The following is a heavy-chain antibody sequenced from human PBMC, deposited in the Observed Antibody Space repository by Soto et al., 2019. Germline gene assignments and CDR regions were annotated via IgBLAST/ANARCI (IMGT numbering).Heavy chain of an antibody. CDR1: GYTFTSYY. J-gene: IGHJ6*02. CDR2: INPSGGST. CDR3: ASYGGPSRAYYYYGMDV. V-gene: IGHV1-46*01. Sequence: QVQLVQSGAEVKKPGASVKVSCKASGYTFTSYYMHWVRQAPGQGLEWMGIINPSGGSTSYAQKVQGRVTMTRDTSTTTVYMELSRLRSEDTAVYYCASYGGPSRAYYYYGMDVWGQGTTVTVSS. D-gene: IGHD4-17*01.